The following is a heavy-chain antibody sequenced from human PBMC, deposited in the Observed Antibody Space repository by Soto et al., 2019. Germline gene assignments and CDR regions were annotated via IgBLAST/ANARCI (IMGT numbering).Heavy chain of an antibody. Sequence: EVQLVESGGVVVRPGGSLRLSWAASGFTFDDFTMHWVRQAPGRGLEWVSLITWDGLRTYYADAVEGRFTISRDNSKKSLYLQMNSLTTEDSALYYCAKDGGHGDFGPGFWGQGTLVTVSS. CDR3: AKDGGHGDFGPGF. D-gene: IGHD4-17*01. V-gene: IGHV3-43*01. CDR1: GFTFDDFT. J-gene: IGHJ1*01. CDR2: ITWDGLRT.